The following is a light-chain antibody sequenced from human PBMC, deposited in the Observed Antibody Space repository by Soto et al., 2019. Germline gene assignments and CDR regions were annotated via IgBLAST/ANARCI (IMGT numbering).Light chain of an antibody. CDR3: NSYTTMNTYV. CDR2: EVS. Sequence: QSVLTQPASVSGSPGQSITISCTGSSTDVGAYNYVSWYQQYPGQAPNLLIYEVSRRPSGFSHRFSGSKSVNTASLTISGLQAEHEAHYYCNSYTTMNTYVFGTETKVTVL. V-gene: IGLV2-14*01. J-gene: IGLJ1*01. CDR1: STDVGAYNY.